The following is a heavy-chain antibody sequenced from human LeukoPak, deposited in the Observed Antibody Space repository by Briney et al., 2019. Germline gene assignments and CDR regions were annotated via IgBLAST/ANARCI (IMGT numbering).Heavy chain of an antibody. CDR2: LSYDGSNK. V-gene: IGHV3-30*04. Sequence: PGRSLRLSCAASGFTFSSYAMHWVRQAPGKGLEWVAVLSYDGSNKYYADSVKGRFTISRDNSKNTLYLQMNSLRAEDTAVYYCARDKTYSSGSLYGYWGQGTLVTVSS. CDR3: ARDKTYSSGSLYGY. D-gene: IGHD6-19*01. CDR1: GFTFSSYA. J-gene: IGHJ4*02.